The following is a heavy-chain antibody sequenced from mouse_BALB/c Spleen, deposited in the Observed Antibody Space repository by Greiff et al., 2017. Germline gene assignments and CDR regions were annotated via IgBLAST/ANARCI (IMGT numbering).Heavy chain of an antibody. Sequence: QVQLQQSGAELVRPGVSVKISCKGSGYTFTDYAMHWVKQSHAKSLEWIGVISTYYGDASYNQKFKGKATMTVDKSSSTAYMELARLTSEDSAIYYCARGILYAMDYWGQGTSVTVSS. V-gene: IGHV1S137*01. CDR2: ISTYYGDA. CDR3: ARGILYAMDY. CDR1: GYTFTDYA. J-gene: IGHJ4*01.